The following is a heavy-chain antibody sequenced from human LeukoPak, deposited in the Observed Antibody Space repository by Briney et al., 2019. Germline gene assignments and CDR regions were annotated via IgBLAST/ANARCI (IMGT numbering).Heavy chain of an antibody. J-gene: IGHJ5*02. V-gene: IGHV4-34*01. CDR2: INHSGST. CDR1: GGSFSGYY. D-gene: IGHD3-3*01. Sequence: SETLSLTCAVYGGSFSGYYWSGIRQPPGKGLEWIGEINHSGSTNYNPSLKSRVTISVDTSKNQFSLKLSSVTAADTAVYYCARERFLEWLSAPDWFDPWGQGTLVTVSS. CDR3: ARERFLEWLSAPDWFDP.